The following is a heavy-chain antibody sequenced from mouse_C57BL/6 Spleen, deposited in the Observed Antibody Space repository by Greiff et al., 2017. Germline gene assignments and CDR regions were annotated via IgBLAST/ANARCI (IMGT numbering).Heavy chain of an antibody. Sequence: EVQLQQSGPELVKPGASVKISCKASGYSFTGYYMNWVKQSPEKSLEWIGEINPSTGGTTYNQKFKAKATLTVDKSSSTAYMQLKSLTSEDSAVYYCARGDLLEGYYAMDYWGQGTSVTVSS. J-gene: IGHJ4*01. V-gene: IGHV1-42*01. D-gene: IGHD2-14*01. CDR2: INPSTGGT. CDR1: GYSFTGYY. CDR3: ARGDLLEGYYAMDY.